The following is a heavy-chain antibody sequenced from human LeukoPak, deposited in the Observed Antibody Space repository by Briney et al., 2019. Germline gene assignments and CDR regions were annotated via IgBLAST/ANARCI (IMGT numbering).Heavy chain of an antibody. CDR3: AGAYCSGGSCYSPVDY. CDR1: GGSISSYY. CDR2: IYYSGST. D-gene: IGHD2-15*01. J-gene: IGHJ4*02. V-gene: IGHV4-59*01. Sequence: PSQTLSLTCTVSGGSISSYYWSWIRQPPGKGLEWIGYIYYSGSTNYNPSLKSRVTISVDTSKNQFSLKLSSVTAADTAVYYCAGAYCSGGSCYSPVDYWGQGTLVTVSS.